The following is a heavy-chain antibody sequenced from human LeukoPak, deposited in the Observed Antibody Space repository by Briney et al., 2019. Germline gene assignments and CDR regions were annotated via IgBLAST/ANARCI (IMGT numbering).Heavy chain of an antibody. CDR3: AKRPSSGTYPFYFDY. J-gene: IGHJ4*02. Sequence: GGSLRLSCAASGFTFDDYGMSWVRQAPGKGLEWVSTISGSGGSTYYADSVKGRFTISRDNSKNTLYLQMNSLRADDTAVYYCAKRPSSGTYPFYFDYWGQGTLVTVSS. V-gene: IGHV3-23*01. CDR2: ISGSGGST. D-gene: IGHD1-26*01. CDR1: GFTFDDYG.